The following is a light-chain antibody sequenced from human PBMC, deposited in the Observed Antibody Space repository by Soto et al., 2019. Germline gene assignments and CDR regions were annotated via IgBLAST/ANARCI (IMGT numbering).Light chain of an antibody. Sequence: QSVLTQPPSASGTPGERVTISCSGSSTNIGSSTINWYQQVPGTAPKLLIYKNNQRPSGVPDRFSGSKSGTSASLAISGLQSEDEADYYCAAWDDSLKGRVFGGGTQLTVL. CDR3: AAWDDSLKGRV. V-gene: IGLV1-44*01. CDR2: KNN. J-gene: IGLJ7*01. CDR1: STNIGSST.